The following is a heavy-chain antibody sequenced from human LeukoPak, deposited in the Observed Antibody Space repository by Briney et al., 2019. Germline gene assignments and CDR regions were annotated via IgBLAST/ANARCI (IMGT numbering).Heavy chain of an antibody. D-gene: IGHD3-9*01. CDR2: ITSGGDNI. CDR3: ARGHYDVLAASYTWTPDY. Sequence: GGSLRLSCAASGFTFNSFNMSWVRQAPGKGLEWVSSITSGGDNIYYADSVNGRFTTSRDTATNSLSLQLTSLRVEDTAVYYCARGHYDVLAASYTWTPDYWGQGTLITASS. J-gene: IGHJ4*02. V-gene: IGHV3-21*01. CDR1: GFTFNSFN.